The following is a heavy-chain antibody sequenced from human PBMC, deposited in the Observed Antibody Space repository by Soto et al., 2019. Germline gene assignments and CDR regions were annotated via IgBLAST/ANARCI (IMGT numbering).Heavy chain of an antibody. J-gene: IGHJ4*02. Sequence: ASVKVSCKASEYTFTHYYVHWVRQAPGQRLEWMGWINAGNDNTKYSQKFQGRVTITRDTSASTAYMELRSLRSDDTAVYYCAREPNYFDYWGQGTLITVSS. CDR1: EYTFTHYY. CDR3: AREPNYFDY. V-gene: IGHV1-3*01. CDR2: INAGNDNT.